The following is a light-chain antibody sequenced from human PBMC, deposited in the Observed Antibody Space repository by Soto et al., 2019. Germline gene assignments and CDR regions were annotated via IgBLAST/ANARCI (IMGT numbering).Light chain of an antibody. CDR3: HQYSSSPLT. V-gene: IGKV3-20*01. CDR1: QSVGSNY. J-gene: IGKJ5*01. CDR2: GAS. Sequence: EIVLTQSPGTLSLSPGERATLSCRASQSVGSNYLAWYQRTPGQAPRLLIHGASTRATGIPDRFSGSGSGTDFTLTLSRLESEDSAVYHCHQYSSSPLTFGQGTRLEIK.